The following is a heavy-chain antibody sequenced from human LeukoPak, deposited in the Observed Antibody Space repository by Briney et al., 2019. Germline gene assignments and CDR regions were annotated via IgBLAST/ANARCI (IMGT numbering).Heavy chain of an antibody. CDR2: IYYSGST. V-gene: IGHV4-31*03. Sequence: SETLSLTCTVSGGSIRSAAYYWSWIRQPPGKGLEWIVYIYYSGSTYYNPSLKSRVTISVDTSKNQFSLKLSSVTAADTAVYYCARENFWLPKYYYGMDVWGQGTTVTVPS. D-gene: IGHD3-3*01. J-gene: IGHJ6*02. CDR1: GGSIRSAAYY. CDR3: ARENFWLPKYYYGMDV.